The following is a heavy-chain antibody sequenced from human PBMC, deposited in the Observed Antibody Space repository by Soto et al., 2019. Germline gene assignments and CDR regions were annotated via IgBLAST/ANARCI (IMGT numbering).Heavy chain of an antibody. CDR1: GGSISSGGYS. J-gene: IGHJ5*02. V-gene: IGHV4-30-2*01. D-gene: IGHD6-13*01. Sequence: QLQLQESGSGLVKPSQTLSLTCAVSGGSISSGGYSWSWIRQPPGKGLEWIGYIYHSGSTYYNPSLKSRVTISVDRSKNQFALKLSSVTAADTAVYYCARGIGVGRRQQLLSWFDPWGQGTLVTVSS. CDR3: ARGIGVGRRQQLLSWFDP. CDR2: IYHSGST.